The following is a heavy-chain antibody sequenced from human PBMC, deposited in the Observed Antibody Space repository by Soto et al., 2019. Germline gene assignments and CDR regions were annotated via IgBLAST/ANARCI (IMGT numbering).Heavy chain of an antibody. D-gene: IGHD3-10*01. V-gene: IGHV4-59*01. CDR3: AGETITMVRDGYYYYGMDV. CDR1: GGSISSYY. J-gene: IGHJ6*02. Sequence: QVQLQESGPGLVKPSETLSLTCTVSGGSISSYYWSWIRQPPGKGLEWIGYIYYSGSTNYNPSLKSRVTISVDTSKNQFSLKLSSVPAADTAVYYCAGETITMVRDGYYYYGMDVWGQGTTVTVSS. CDR2: IYYSGST.